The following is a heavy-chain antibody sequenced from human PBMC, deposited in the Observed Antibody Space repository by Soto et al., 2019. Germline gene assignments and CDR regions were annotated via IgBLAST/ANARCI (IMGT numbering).Heavy chain of an antibody. V-gene: IGHV3-23*01. J-gene: IGHJ1*01. CDR2: ISGSGGST. CDR1: GFTFSSYA. CDR3: ALFGDSSGYSAEYFQH. D-gene: IGHD3-22*01. Sequence: GGSLRLSCAASGFTFSSYAMSWVRQAPGKGLEWVSAISGSGGSTYYADSVKGRFTISRDNSKNTLYLQMNSLRAEDTAVYYCALFGDSSGYSAEYFQHWGQGTLVTVSS.